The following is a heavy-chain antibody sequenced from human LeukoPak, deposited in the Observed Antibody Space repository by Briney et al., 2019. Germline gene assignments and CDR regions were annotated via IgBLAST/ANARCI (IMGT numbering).Heavy chain of an antibody. D-gene: IGHD2-2*01. Sequence: PSETLALTLTVPGGPISSYFWSWIRQPAGKGLEWIRRIHISGSTNYNPSLKSRVTMSVDSSKNQCSLKLSSVTAADTAVYYCARDGLIYCSSTSCPPWFDPWGQGTLVSVSS. CDR3: ARDGLIYCSSTSCPPWFDP. CDR1: GGPISSYF. CDR2: IHISGST. J-gene: IGHJ5*02. V-gene: IGHV4-4*07.